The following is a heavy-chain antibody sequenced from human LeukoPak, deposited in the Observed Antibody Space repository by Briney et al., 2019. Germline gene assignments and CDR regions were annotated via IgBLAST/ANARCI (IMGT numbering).Heavy chain of an antibody. CDR1: GGSISSGGYY. D-gene: IGHD4-17*01. V-gene: IGHV4-31*03. Sequence: PSETLSLTCTVSGGSISSGGYYWSWIRQHPGKGLEWIGYIYYSGSTYYNPSLKSRVTISVDTSKNQFSLKLSSVTAADTAVYYCARDPFYGDYEVADAFDIWGQGTMVTVSS. CDR3: ARDPFYGDYEVADAFDI. CDR2: IYYSGST. J-gene: IGHJ3*02.